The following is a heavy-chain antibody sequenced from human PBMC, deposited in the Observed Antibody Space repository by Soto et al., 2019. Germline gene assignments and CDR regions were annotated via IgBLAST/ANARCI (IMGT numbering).Heavy chain of an antibody. CDR3: AHIVVAGLGYYFDY. V-gene: IGHV2-5*02. CDR2: IYWGDDK. CDR1: GFSLSSTRMA. Sequence: QITLKESGPTLVKPTQTLTLTCTFSGFSLSSTRMAVGWIRQPPGKALEWLALIYWGDDKRYSPFLKSRLTITKDTSKNQVVLTMSNMDPVDTARYYCAHIVVAGLGYYFDYWGQGTLVTVSS. D-gene: IGHD6-19*01. J-gene: IGHJ4*02.